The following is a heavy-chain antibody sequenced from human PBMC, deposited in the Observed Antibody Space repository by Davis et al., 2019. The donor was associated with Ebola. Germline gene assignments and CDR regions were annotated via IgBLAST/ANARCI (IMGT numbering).Heavy chain of an antibody. CDR2: IYPGDSDT. CDR1: GYSFTSYW. J-gene: IGHJ4*02. CDR3: ARHVYYYDSSGWPTFDY. V-gene: IGHV5-51*01. D-gene: IGHD3-22*01. Sequence: GESLKISCKGSGYSFTSYWIGWVRQMPGKGLEWMGIIYPGDSDTRYSPSFQGQVTISADKSISTAYLQWSSLKASDTAMYYCARHVYYYDSSGWPTFDYWGQGTLVTVSS.